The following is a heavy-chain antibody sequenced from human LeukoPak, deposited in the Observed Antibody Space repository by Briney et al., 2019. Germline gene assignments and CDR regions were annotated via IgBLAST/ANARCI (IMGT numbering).Heavy chain of an antibody. CDR2: INPNSGGT. CDR3: ARLWITIFGVVISDAFDI. V-gene: IGHV1-2*06. CDR1: GYTFTSYG. Sequence: ASVKVSCKASGYTFTSYGISWVRQAPGQGLEWMGRINPNSGGTNYAQKFQGRVTMTRDTSISTAYMELSRLRSDDTAVYYCARLWITIFGVVISDAFDIWGQGTMVTVSS. D-gene: IGHD3-3*01. J-gene: IGHJ3*02.